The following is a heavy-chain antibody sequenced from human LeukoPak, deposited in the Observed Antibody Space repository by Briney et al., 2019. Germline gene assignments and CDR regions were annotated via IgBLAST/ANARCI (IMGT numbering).Heavy chain of an antibody. Sequence: GGSWRLSCAASGFTFRNYVMNWVRQAPGKGLEWVSAIGGTDGTTFYAAFVKGRFTISRDNSRNTLYLQMNSLRAEDTAVYYCTKRIDGAGSYYIDFWGQGTVVTVSS. D-gene: IGHD3-10*01. V-gene: IGHV3-23*01. CDR3: TKRIDGAGSYYIDF. CDR1: GFTFRNYV. CDR2: IGGTDGTT. J-gene: IGHJ4*02.